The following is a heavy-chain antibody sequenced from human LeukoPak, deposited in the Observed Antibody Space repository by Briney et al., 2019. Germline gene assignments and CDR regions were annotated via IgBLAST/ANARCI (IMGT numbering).Heavy chain of an antibody. CDR2: ISGSGGST. D-gene: IGHD3-10*02. Sequence: GGSLRLSCAASGFTFSSFGMSWVRQAPGKGLEWVSAISGSGGSTYYADSVKGRFTISRDNSKNSLYLQMNSLRAEDTAVYYCAELGITMIGGVWGKGTTVTISS. V-gene: IGHV3-23*01. J-gene: IGHJ6*04. CDR3: AELGITMIGGV. CDR1: GFTFSSFG.